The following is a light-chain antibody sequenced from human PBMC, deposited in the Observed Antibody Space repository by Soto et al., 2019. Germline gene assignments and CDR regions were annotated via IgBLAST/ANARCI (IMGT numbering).Light chain of an antibody. CDR2: GAS. J-gene: IGKJ2*01. CDR1: QRVSSSY. Sequence: EIVLTQSPGTPSLSPGEIATLSCRASQRVSSSYLAWYQQKPGQAPRLLIYGASTRATGIPDRFSGSGSGTDFTLTISRLEPEDFAVYFCQRYGSSPPFTFGQGTKVEI. V-gene: IGKV3-20*01. CDR3: QRYGSSPPFT.